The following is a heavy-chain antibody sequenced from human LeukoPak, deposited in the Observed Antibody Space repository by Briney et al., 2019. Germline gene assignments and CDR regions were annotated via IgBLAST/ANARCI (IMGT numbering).Heavy chain of an antibody. CDR1: GYTFTGYY. CDR3: ARMTSIVVGSSGFDY. Sequence: ASVKVSCKASGYTFTGYYMHWVRQAPGQGLEWMGRINPNSGGTNYAQKFQGRVTMTRDTSISTAYMELSRLRSDDTAVYYCARMTSIVVGSSGFDYWGQGTLVTVSS. D-gene: IGHD2-15*01. V-gene: IGHV1-2*06. J-gene: IGHJ4*02. CDR2: INPNSGGT.